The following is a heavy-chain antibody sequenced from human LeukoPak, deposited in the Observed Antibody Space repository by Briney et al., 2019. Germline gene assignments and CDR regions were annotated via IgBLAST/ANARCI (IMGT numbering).Heavy chain of an antibody. CDR3: AREKWSAEPRREAWYNWNDPHYYYYMDV. J-gene: IGHJ6*03. V-gene: IGHV3-53*01. CDR2: IYSGGST. D-gene: IGHD1-20*01. CDR1: GFTVSSNY. Sequence: PGGSLRLSCAASGFTVSSNYVSWVRQAPGKGLEWVSVIYSGGSTYYADSVKGRFTISRDNSKNTLYLQMNSLRAEATAVYYCAREKWSAEPRREAWYNWNDPHYYYYMDVWGKGTTVTVSS.